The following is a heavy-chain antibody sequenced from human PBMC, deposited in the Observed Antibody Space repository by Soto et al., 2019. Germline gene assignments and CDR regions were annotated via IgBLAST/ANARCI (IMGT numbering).Heavy chain of an antibody. CDR3: AKDHGDLASDP. D-gene: IGHD3-10*01. J-gene: IGHJ5*02. CDR2: ISYDGSNK. CDR1: GFTFSSYG. Sequence: QVQLVESGGGVVQPGRSLRLSCAASGFTFSSYGMHWVRQAPGKGLEWVAVISYDGSNKYYADSVKGRFTISRDNSKNTLYLQMNSLRAEDTAVYYCAKDHGDLASDPWGQGTLVTVSS. V-gene: IGHV3-30*18.